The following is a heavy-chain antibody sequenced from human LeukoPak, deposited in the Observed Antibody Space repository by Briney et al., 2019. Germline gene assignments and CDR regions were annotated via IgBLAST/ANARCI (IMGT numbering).Heavy chain of an antibody. CDR3: ARRPRRGRFDP. CDR1: GGSISSYY. Sequence: SETLSLTCTVSGGSISSYYWSWIRQPPGKGLEWIGYIYYSGSTNYNPSLKSRVTISVDTSRNQFSLKLSSVTAADTAVYYCARRPRRGRFDPWGQGTLVTVSS. V-gene: IGHV4-59*08. J-gene: IGHJ5*02. D-gene: IGHD6-25*01. CDR2: IYYSGST.